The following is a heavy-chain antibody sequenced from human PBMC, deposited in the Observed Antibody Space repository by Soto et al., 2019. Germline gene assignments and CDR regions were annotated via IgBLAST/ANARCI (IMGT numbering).Heavy chain of an antibody. CDR1: GFTFSSYA. CDR3: AKDLVASPATHIVVVPAAPFDY. D-gene: IGHD2-2*01. V-gene: IGHV3-23*01. Sequence: PGGSLRLSCAASGFTFSSYAMSWVRQAPGKGLEWVSAISGSGGSTYYADSVKGRFTISRDNSKNTLYLQMNSLRAEDTAVYYCAKDLVASPATHIVVVPAAPFDYWGQGTLVTVSS. J-gene: IGHJ4*02. CDR2: ISGSGGST.